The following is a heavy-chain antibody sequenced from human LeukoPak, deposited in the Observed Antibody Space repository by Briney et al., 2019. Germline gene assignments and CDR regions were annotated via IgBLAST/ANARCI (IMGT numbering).Heavy chain of an antibody. CDR1: GGSISSSNW. V-gene: IGHV4-4*02. Sequence: SGTLSLTCAVSGGSISSSNWWSWVRQPPGKGLEWIGEIYHIGSTNYNPSLKSLVTISVDKSKNQFSLKLSSVTAADTAVYYCARAQSSYCSSTSCAYNWFDPWGQGTLVPVTS. CDR3: ARAQSSYCSSTSCAYNWFDP. J-gene: IGHJ5*02. CDR2: IYHIGST. D-gene: IGHD2-2*01.